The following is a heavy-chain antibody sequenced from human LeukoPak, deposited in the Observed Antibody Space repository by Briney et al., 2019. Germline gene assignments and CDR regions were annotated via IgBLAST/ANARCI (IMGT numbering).Heavy chain of an antibody. CDR1: RFTLSIYA. CDR2: ILYDGSNK. J-gene: IGHJ4*02. D-gene: IGHD1-26*01. CDR3: ARGGGSYYNY. V-gene: IGHV3-30-3*01. Sequence: PGGSLRLSCAASRFTLSIYAIQWVPRARGRGVEWVVVILYDGSNKYYADPVKGRFTITRDNAKNSLYLQMNSLRAEDTAVYYCARGGGSYYNYWGQGTLVTVSS.